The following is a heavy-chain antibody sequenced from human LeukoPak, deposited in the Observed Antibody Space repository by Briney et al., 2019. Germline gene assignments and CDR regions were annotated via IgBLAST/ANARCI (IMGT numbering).Heavy chain of an antibody. V-gene: IGHV3-74*01. Sequence: TGGSLRLSCAASGFTFSSYWMHWVRQAPGKALVWVSRINSDGSSTSYADSVKGRFTISRVNAKNTLYLQMNSLRAEDTAVYYCARGHYDYVWGSYRIYYYYYMDVWGKGTTVTVSS. J-gene: IGHJ6*03. D-gene: IGHD3-16*02. CDR1: GFTFSSYW. CDR3: ARGHYDYVWGSYRIYYYYYMDV. CDR2: INSDGSST.